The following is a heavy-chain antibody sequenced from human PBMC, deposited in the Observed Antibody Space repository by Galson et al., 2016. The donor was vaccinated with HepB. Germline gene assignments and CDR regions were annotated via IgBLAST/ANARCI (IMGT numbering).Heavy chain of an antibody. V-gene: IGHV3-9*01. Sequence: SLRLSCAASGFRLGEYAIHWVRPAPGKGLEWVSGVWWNSGRLGDADYVTGRCTISRDNAKNSLYLQMNSLRAEDTALYYCVKDKTSGYSSGWYYFDYWGQGTLVTVSS. CDR2: VWWNSGRL. J-gene: IGHJ4*02. CDR1: GFRLGEYA. CDR3: VKDKTSGYSSGWYYFDY. D-gene: IGHD6-19*01.